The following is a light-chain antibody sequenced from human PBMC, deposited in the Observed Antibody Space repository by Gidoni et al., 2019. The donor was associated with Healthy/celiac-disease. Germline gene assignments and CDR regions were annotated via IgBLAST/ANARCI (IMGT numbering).Light chain of an antibody. CDR1: QSISSY. J-gene: IGKJ4*01. CDR3: QQSYNTPPVT. V-gene: IGKV1-39*01. CDR2: AAS. Sequence: DIQMTQSQSSLSASVGDRVTLNCRASQSISSYFNWYQQKPGKAPKLLLYAASSLQSGVPSRFSVSGSGTDFTLTISSLQPEDFATYYCQQSYNTPPVTFGGGTKVEIK.